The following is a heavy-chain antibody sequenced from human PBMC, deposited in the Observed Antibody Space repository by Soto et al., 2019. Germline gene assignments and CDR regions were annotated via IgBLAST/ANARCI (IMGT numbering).Heavy chain of an antibody. CDR2: FDPEDGET. CDR3: ATGSNGYSGYEGIYGMDV. V-gene: IGHV1-24*01. CDR1: VYTLTELS. J-gene: IGHJ6*02. Sequence: ASVKVSCKVSVYTLTELSMHWVRQAPGKGLEWMGGFDPEDGETIYAQKFQGRVTMTEDTSTDTAYMELSSLRSEDTAVYYCATGSNGYSGYEGIYGMDVWGQGTTVTVSS. D-gene: IGHD5-12*01.